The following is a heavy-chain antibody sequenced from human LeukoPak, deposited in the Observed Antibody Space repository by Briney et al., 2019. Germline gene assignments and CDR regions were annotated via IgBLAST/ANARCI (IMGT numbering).Heavy chain of an antibody. CDR3: ATAYFGRKGFFDY. J-gene: IGHJ4*02. CDR2: FDPEDGET. Sequence: ASVKVSCKVSGFTLTELSMHWVRQAPGKGLEWMGGFDPEDGETIYAQKFQGRVTMTEDTSTDTAYMELSSLRSEDTAVYYCATAYFGRKGFFDYWGQGTLVTVSS. V-gene: IGHV1-24*01. CDR1: GFTLTELS. D-gene: IGHD2/OR15-2a*01.